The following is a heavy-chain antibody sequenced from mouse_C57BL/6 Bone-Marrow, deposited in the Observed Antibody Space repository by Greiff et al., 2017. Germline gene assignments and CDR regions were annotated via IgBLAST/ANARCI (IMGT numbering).Heavy chain of an antibody. CDR1: GFNIKNTY. CDR3: ARTIVTPYYAMDY. D-gene: IGHD2-5*01. CDR2: IDPANGNN. J-gene: IGHJ4*01. Sequence: EVKLMESVAELVRPGASVKLSCTASGFNIKNTYMHWVKQRPEKGLEWIGRIDPANGNNKYAPKFQGKATITAYTSSHTAYLQLSSLTSEDTAIYYCARTIVTPYYAMDYWGQGTSVTVSS. V-gene: IGHV14-3*01.